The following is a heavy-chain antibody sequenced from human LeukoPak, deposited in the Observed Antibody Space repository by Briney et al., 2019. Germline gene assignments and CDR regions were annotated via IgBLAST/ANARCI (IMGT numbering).Heavy chain of an antibody. D-gene: IGHD6-19*01. V-gene: IGHV3-23*01. Sequence: PGGSLRLSCAASGFTSSSNSMSWVRQAPGKGLEWVSAINYSGDATYYVDSVKGRFTISRDNSKNTLYLQMNSLRAEDTAVYYCAKYRGPGSGWYGDYWGQGTLVTVSS. CDR1: GFTSSSNS. CDR2: INYSGDAT. J-gene: IGHJ4*02. CDR3: AKYRGPGSGWYGDY.